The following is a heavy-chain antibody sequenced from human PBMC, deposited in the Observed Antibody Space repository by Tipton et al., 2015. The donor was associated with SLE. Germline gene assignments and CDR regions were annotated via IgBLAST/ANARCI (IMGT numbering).Heavy chain of an antibody. Sequence: TLSLTCAVYGGSFSGYYWSWIRQPAGKGLEWIGYIYTSASTNYNPSLKSRVTISLDTSKNQFSLKLSSVTAADTAVYYCARRRAVAGRVPYYMDVWGKGTTVTVSS. CDR1: GGSFSGYY. D-gene: IGHD6-19*01. CDR3: ARRRAVAGRVPYYMDV. V-gene: IGHV4-4*09. CDR2: IYTSAST. J-gene: IGHJ6*03.